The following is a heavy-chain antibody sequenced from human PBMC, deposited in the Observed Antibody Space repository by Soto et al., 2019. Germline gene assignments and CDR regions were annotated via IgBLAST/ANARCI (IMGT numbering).Heavy chain of an antibody. CDR3: AREATGYYYGWFDP. Sequence: PSETLSLTCTVSGGSISGDSWSWIRQPPGKGLEWIGYVFYSGSTSYNPSLRSRLTISVDTSKNQFSLRLTSVTAADTAVYYCAREATGYYYGWFDPWGQGTLVTVSS. CDR1: GGSISGDS. J-gene: IGHJ5*02. CDR2: VFYSGST. D-gene: IGHD3-22*01. V-gene: IGHV4-59*01.